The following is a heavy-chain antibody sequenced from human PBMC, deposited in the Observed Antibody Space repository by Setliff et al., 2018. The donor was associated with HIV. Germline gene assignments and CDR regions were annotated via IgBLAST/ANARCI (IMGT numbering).Heavy chain of an antibody. CDR1: GGTFSSYG. V-gene: IGHV1-69*13. Sequence: SVKVSCKASGGTFSSYGFSWVRQAPGRGLEWMGGIIPIFHTAYYAQKFQGRVTITADESTSTVYMELSSLRSDDTALYYCAREGNSGHGGQIEFDYWGQGTLVTVSS. CDR3: AREGNSGHGGQIEFDY. D-gene: IGHD1-26*01. CDR2: IIPIFHTA. J-gene: IGHJ4*02.